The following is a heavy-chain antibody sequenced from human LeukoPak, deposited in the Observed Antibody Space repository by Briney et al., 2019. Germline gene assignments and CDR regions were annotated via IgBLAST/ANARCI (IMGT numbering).Heavy chain of an antibody. J-gene: IGHJ6*03. D-gene: IGHD2-15*01. CDR2: IYHSGST. V-gene: IGHV4-38-2*02. Sequence: SETLSLTCTVSGYSISSGYYWGWIRQPPGKGLEWIGSIYHSGSTYYNPSLKSRVTISVDTSKNQFSLKLSSVTAADTAVYYYARTTEGYCRGRSCYSYYYYMDVWGEGTTVTVSS. CDR1: GYSISSGYY. CDR3: ARTTEGYCRGRSCYSYYYYMDV.